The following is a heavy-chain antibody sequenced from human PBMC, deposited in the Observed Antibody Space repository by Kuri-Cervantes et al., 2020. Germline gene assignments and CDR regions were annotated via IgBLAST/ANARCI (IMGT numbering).Heavy chain of an antibody. CDR1: GGSFSAYH. D-gene: IGHD3-10*01. CDR2: INHSGST. Sequence: SETLSLTCAVCGGSFSAYHWTWIRLSVGKGLEWIGEINHSGSTIYNPSLKSRVTISVDTSKNQFSLKLSSVTAADTAVYYCARATDGVDYWGQGTLVTVSS. V-gene: IGHV4-34*01. CDR3: ARATDGVDY. J-gene: IGHJ4*02.